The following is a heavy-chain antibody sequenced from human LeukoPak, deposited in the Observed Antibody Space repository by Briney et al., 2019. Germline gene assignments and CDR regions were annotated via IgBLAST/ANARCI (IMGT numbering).Heavy chain of an antibody. V-gene: IGHV3-30*18. Sequence: GGSLRLSCAASGFTFSSYGMHWVRQAPGKGLEWVAVISYDGSNKYYADSVKGRFTISRDNSKNTLYLQMNSLRAGDTAVYYCAKDRGYDILTGAYYYGMDVWGQGTTVTVSS. CDR2: ISYDGSNK. CDR1: GFTFSSYG. J-gene: IGHJ6*02. D-gene: IGHD3-9*01. CDR3: AKDRGYDILTGAYYYGMDV.